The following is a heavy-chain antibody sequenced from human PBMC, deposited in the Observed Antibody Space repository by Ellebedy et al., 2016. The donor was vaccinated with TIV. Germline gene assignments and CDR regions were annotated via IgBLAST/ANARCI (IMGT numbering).Heavy chain of an antibody. D-gene: IGHD6-19*01. CDR1: GFRLSTHG. V-gene: IGHV3-30*02. CDR2: KRFDGRME. CDR3: TRETNPSPGAVAGTGFDC. Sequence: GESLKISCVASGFRLSTHGMHWVRQAPGKGLEWVAFKRFDGRMEYNGDSVKGRFFISRDVSKNTLFLQMNRLRAEDTAMYYCTRETNPSPGAVAGTGFDCWGQGALVIVSS. J-gene: IGHJ4*02.